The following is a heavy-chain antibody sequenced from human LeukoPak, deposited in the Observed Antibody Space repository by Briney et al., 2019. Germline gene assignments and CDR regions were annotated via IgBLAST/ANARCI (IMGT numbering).Heavy chain of an antibody. CDR3: AGGGGGSMWSGHYRLFDF. Sequence: KPSETLSLTCTVSGGSLTSYYWSWVRQSPGKGLEWIGSIYSSGESSHNPSLKSRVTISVDTAQNQFSLSLTSVTAADVGVYFGAGGGGGSMWSGHYRLFDFWGQGTLITVSS. V-gene: IGHV4-59*01. CDR2: IYSSGES. CDR1: GGSLTSYY. D-gene: IGHD4-17*01. J-gene: IGHJ4*02.